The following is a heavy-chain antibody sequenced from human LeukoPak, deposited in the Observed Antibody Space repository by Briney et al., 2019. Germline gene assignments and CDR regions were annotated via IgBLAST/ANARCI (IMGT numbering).Heavy chain of an antibody. CDR1: GFTFRDYY. CDR3: ARDLKRRVFYDSSGSDDAFDI. D-gene: IGHD3-22*01. Sequence: PGGSLRLSCAASGFTFRDYYMSWIRQAPGQGLEWVSYVSSSGGAMYYADSVKGRFTISRDNAKNSLYLQMNSLRAEDTAVYYCARDLKRRVFYDSSGSDDAFDIWGQGTMVTVSS. CDR2: VSSSGGAM. V-gene: IGHV3-11*04. J-gene: IGHJ3*02.